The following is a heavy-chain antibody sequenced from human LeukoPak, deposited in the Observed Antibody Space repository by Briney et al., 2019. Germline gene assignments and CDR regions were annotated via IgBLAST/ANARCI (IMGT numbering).Heavy chain of an antibody. CDR2: IKHSGST. CDR3: ARGGYSGYRDYYYYMDV. J-gene: IGHJ6*03. D-gene: IGHD5-12*01. Sequence: SETLSLTCAVYGGSFSGYYWSWIRQPPRKRLEWSGEIKHSGSTNYNPSLKSRVTISVDTSKNQFSLKLSSVTAADTAVYYCARGGYSGYRDYYYYMDVWGKGTTVTVSS. V-gene: IGHV4-34*01. CDR1: GGSFSGYY.